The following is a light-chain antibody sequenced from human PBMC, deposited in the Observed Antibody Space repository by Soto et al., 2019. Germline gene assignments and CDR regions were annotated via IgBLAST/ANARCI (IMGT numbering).Light chain of an antibody. J-gene: IGKJ5*01. CDR3: QRYGSSPRIT. CDR2: GTS. V-gene: IGKV3-20*01. Sequence: EIVMTQSPATLSVSPGERATLSCRASQRVSSDLAWYQQRPGQAPRLLIYGTSSRATGIPDRFSGSGSGTDFTLTISRLEPEDFAVYFCQRYGSSPRITFGQGTRLEI. CDR1: QRVSSD.